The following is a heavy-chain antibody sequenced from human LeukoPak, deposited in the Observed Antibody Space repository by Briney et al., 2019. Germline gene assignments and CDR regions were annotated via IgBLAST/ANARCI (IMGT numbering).Heavy chain of an antibody. CDR2: ISSNGGGT. D-gene: IGHD3-10*01. CDR1: GFTFSSYA. Sequence: GGSLRLSCAAPGFTFSSYAMSWVRRAPGKGLEWVSAISSNGGGTFYADSVKGQFTISRDNSQNTLYLQMNSLRAEDTAIYYCAKHYGSGTYYNYLDYWGQGTLVTVSS. CDR3: AKHYGSGTYYNYLDY. J-gene: IGHJ4*02. V-gene: IGHV3-23*01.